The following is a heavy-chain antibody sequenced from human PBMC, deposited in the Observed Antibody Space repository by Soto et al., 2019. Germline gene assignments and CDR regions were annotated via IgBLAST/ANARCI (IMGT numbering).Heavy chain of an antibody. V-gene: IGHV2-5*02. Sequence: QITLKESGPTLVKPTQTLTLTCTFSGFSLSTSEVGVGWIRQPPGKALQWLALIDWDDDKRYSPSLKSRLTITNDPSKNQVVLTMTNIAPVDTATYYCAHAPVIALPTNWFAPWGHRILVTVSS. D-gene: IGHD6-13*01. CDR3: AHAPVIALPTNWFAP. CDR2: IDWDDDK. CDR1: GFSLSTSEVG. J-gene: IGHJ5*02.